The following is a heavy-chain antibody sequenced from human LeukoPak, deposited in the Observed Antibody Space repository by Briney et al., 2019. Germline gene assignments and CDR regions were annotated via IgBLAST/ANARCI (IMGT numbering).Heavy chain of an antibody. CDR3: ARQGPYCGGDCSNYFDF. CDR2: IYTSGST. CDR1: GGSVSSYY. Sequence: SETLSLTCTVSGGSVSSYYWSWIRQPAGKRLEWIGRIYTSGSTNYNPSLKSRVTTSVDTSKNQFSLNLRSVTATDTAVYYCARQGPYCGGDCSNYFDFWGQGTLVTVSS. J-gene: IGHJ4*02. V-gene: IGHV4-4*07. D-gene: IGHD2-21*01.